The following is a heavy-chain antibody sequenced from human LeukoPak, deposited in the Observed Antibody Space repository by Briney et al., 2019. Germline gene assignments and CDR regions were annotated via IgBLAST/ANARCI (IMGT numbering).Heavy chain of an antibody. V-gene: IGHV3-30*03. CDR3: ARSPLGYCSSTSCSPDLDY. CDR2: ISYDGSNK. D-gene: IGHD2-2*01. J-gene: IGHJ4*02. Sequence: GGSLRLSCAASGFTFSSYGMHWVRQAPGMGLEWVAVISYDGSNKYYADSVKGRFTISRDNSKNTLYLQMNSLRAEDTAVYYCARSPLGYCSSTSCSPDLDYWGQGTLVTVSS. CDR1: GFTFSSYG.